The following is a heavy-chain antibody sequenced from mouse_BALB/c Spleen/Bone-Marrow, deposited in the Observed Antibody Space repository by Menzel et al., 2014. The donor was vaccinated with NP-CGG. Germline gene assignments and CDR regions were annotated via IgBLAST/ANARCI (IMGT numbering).Heavy chain of an antibody. J-gene: IGHJ4*01. CDR1: RFTFSSYG. Sequence: EVQLVESGGGLVQPGGSLKLSCAASRFTFSSYGVSWVRQTPDKRLELVATINSNGGSTYYPDSVKGRFTISRDNAKNTLYLQMSSLKSGDTAMYYCARDRYYGYAMDYWGQGTSVTVSS. V-gene: IGHV5-6-3*01. D-gene: IGHD1-1*01. CDR3: ARDRYYGYAMDY. CDR2: INSNGGST.